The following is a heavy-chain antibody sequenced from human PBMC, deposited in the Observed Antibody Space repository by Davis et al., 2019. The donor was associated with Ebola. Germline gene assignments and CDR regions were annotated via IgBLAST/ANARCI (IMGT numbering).Heavy chain of an antibody. V-gene: IGHV3-30*18. D-gene: IGHD6-19*01. J-gene: IGHJ4*01. CDR2: ISYDGSDK. CDR3: AKEKVSGSSYYVDY. Sequence: GESLKISCAASGFTFSYSGMHWVRQAPGKGLEWVALISYDGSDKYYADSVKGRFTISRDNSKNTLFLQMNSLRHDDTAVYYCAKEKVSGSSYYVDYWGHGTLVTVSS. CDR1: GFTFSYSG.